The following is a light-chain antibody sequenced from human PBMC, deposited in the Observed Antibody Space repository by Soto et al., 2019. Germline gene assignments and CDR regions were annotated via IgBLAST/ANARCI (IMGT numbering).Light chain of an antibody. J-gene: IGKJ4*01. CDR2: DAS. CDR1: QSVSSY. CDR3: QQRSNWPPNT. V-gene: IGKV3-11*01. Sequence: EIVLTQSPATLSLSPGERATLSCRASQSVSSYLAWYQHKPGQAPRLLIYDASNRATGIPARFGGTGSGTDFTLTISSLEPEDFAVYYCQQRSNWPPNTFGGGTKVEIK.